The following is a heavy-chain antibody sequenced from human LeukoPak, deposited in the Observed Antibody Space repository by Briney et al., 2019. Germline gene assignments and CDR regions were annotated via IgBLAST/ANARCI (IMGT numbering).Heavy chain of an antibody. CDR1: GGSFSGYY. CDR2: INHSGSI. V-gene: IGHV4-34*01. CDR3: AGGRYFDWLLSYYFDY. J-gene: IGHJ4*02. Sequence: SETLSLTCAVYGGSFSGYYWSWIRQPPGKGLEWIGEINHSGSINYNPSLKSRVTISVDTSKNQFSLKLSSVTAADTAVYYCAGGRYFDWLLSYYFDYWGQGTLVTVSS. D-gene: IGHD3-9*01.